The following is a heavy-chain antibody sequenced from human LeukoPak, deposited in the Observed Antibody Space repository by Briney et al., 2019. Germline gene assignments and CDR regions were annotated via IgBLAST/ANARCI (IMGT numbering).Heavy chain of an antibody. Sequence: GGSLRLSCAASGFTLSNYWMSWVRQAPGKGLEWVSSISSSSSYIYYADSMKGRFTISRDNAKNSLFLQMNNLRAEDTAVYYCARDRRYFDTGGLGGPDYWGQGTLITVSS. J-gene: IGHJ4*02. CDR1: GFTLSNYW. CDR3: ARDRRYFDTGGLGGPDY. CDR2: ISSSSSYI. V-gene: IGHV3-21*01. D-gene: IGHD2-8*02.